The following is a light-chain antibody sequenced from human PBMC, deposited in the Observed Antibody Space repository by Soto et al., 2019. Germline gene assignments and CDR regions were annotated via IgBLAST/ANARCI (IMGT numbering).Light chain of an antibody. J-gene: IGKJ4*01. CDR2: WAS. V-gene: IGKV4-1*01. Sequence: DFVLTQSPDSLAVSLGERATINCKSSQNVIHDSNSKNFLAWYQQKPGQPPKLLMYWASTRESGVPDRFSGSGSGTDFTLTISSLQAEDVAVYYCQQYHTPPLTFGGGTKVEIK. CDR3: QQYHTPPLT. CDR1: QNVIHDSNSKNF.